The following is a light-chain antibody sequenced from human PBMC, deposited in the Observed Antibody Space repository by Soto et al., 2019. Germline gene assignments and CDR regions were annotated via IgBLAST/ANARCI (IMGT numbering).Light chain of an antibody. CDR3: QQYNNWPPLT. Sequence: EIVMTQSPATLSVSPGERATLSCRASQSVSSNLAWYQQKPGQAPRLLIYGASTRATGIPARSSGSGSATEFTLTISSLQSEDVVVYYCQQYNNWPPLTFGGGTEVEIK. J-gene: IGKJ4*01. CDR2: GAS. V-gene: IGKV3-15*01. CDR1: QSVSSN.